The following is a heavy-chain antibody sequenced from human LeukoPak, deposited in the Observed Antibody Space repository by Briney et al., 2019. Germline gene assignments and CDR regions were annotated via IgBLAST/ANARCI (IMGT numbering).Heavy chain of an antibody. CDR3: ARVLLPYNWFDP. Sequence: SVKVSCKASGGTFSSYAISWVRQAPGQGLEWMGGIIPIFGTANYAQKFQGRVTITADESTSTAYMELSSLRSEDTAVYYCARVLLPYNWFDPWGQGTLVTVSS. V-gene: IGHV1-69*13. CDR2: IIPIFGTA. J-gene: IGHJ5*02. CDR1: GGTFSSYA.